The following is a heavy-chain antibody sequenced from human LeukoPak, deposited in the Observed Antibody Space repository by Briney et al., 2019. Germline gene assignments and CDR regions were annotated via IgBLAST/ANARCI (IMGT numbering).Heavy chain of an antibody. V-gene: IGHV3-30*12. D-gene: IGHD6-19*01. CDR3: ARAFVYSSGRLFDY. Sequence: GGSLRLSCAASGFTFSAFGMHWVRQAPGKGLEWVTFIPYDGSDKYYADSVKGRFTISRDNSKNTLYLQMNSLRAEDTAVYFCARAFVYSSGRLFDYWGQGTLVTVSS. CDR2: IPYDGSDK. CDR1: GFTFSAFG. J-gene: IGHJ4*02.